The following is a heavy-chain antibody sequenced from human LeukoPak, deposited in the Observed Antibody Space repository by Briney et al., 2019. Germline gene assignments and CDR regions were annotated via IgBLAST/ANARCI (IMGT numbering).Heavy chain of an antibody. CDR1: GYTFTGSY. Sequence: ASVTVSCKASGYTFTGSYMHWVRQAPGQGLEWMGWINPNSGGTNYAQKFQGRVTMTRDTSISTAYMELSRLRSDDTAVYYCARAPYSGSYIYFDYWGQGTLVTVSS. V-gene: IGHV1-2*02. CDR3: ARAPYSGSYIYFDY. J-gene: IGHJ4*02. D-gene: IGHD1-26*01. CDR2: INPNSGGT.